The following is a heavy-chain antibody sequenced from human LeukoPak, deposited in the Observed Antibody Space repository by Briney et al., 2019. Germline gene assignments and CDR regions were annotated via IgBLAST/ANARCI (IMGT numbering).Heavy chain of an antibody. CDR2: IYTSGST. Sequence: SETLSLTCTVSGGSISSYYCSWIRQPPGKGLEWIGYIYTSGSTNYNPSLKSRVTISVDTSKNQFYLKLSSVTAADTAVYYCARQIVGATYCDYWGQGTLVTVSS. J-gene: IGHJ4*02. CDR1: GGSISSYY. D-gene: IGHD1-26*01. V-gene: IGHV4-4*09. CDR3: ARQIVGATYCDY.